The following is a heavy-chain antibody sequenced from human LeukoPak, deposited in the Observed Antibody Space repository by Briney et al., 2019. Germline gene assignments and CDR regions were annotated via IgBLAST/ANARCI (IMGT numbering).Heavy chain of an antibody. Sequence: GGSLRLSCAASEFMLTNYAMHWVRQAPGKGLEWVAVISYHGTSKYYADSVKGRFTISRDISRNTLYLQMDSLRGEDTAVYYCARAGPNDHRFDYWGQGTLVTVSS. D-gene: IGHD1-1*01. V-gene: IGHV3-30-3*01. CDR2: ISYHGTSK. CDR1: EFMLTNYA. CDR3: ARAGPNDHRFDY. J-gene: IGHJ4*02.